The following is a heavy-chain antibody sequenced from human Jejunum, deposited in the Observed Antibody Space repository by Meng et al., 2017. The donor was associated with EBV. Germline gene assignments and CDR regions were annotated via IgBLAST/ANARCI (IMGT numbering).Heavy chain of an antibody. CDR2: YYNSGST. CDR1: GGSISSSSYY. V-gene: IGHV4-39*01. J-gene: IGHJ4*02. D-gene: IGHD1-26*01. CDR3: ARQGPSGRTFDY. Sequence: LQLPESGPGRVRPSPTLSLPGTVSGGSISSSSYYWGWIRQPPGKGLEWIGTYYNSGSTYYNPSLKSRVTISVDTSKNQFSLKLISVTAADTAAYYCARQGPSGRTFDYWGQGTLVTVSS.